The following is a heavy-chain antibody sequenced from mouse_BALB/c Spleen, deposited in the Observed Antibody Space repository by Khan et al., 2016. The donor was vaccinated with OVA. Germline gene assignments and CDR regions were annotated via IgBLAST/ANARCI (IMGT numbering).Heavy chain of an antibody. V-gene: IGHV2-2*02. CDR2: IWSGGST. CDR1: GFSLTNYG. CDR3: DRGDYYYGRGAWFQY. Sequence: QIQLVQSGPGLVQPSQSLSITCTVSGFSLTNYGIHWVRQSPGKGLEWLGLIWSGGSTDYNAAFISRLSISKDNSKSQVFFKMNSLQTNDTAIYYCDRGDYYYGRGAWFQYWGQGTLVTVSA. J-gene: IGHJ3*01. D-gene: IGHD1-1*01.